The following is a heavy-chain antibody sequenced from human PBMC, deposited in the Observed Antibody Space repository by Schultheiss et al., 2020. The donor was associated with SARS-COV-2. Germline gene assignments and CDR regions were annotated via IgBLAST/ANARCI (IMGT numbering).Heavy chain of an antibody. Sequence: SETLSLTCAVSGYSISSGYYWGWIRQHPGKGLEWMGYIYYSGSTYYNPSLKSRLTMSVDTSKYQFSLRLSSVTAADTAVYYCARASSRDYGLGGNWGPGTLVTVSS. J-gene: IGHJ4*02. CDR1: GYSISSGYY. D-gene: IGHD4-17*01. CDR2: IYYSGST. CDR3: ARASSRDYGLGGN. V-gene: IGHV4-31*11.